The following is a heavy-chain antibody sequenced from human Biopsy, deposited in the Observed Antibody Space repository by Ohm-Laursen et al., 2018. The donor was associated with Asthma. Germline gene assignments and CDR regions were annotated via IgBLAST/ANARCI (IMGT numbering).Heavy chain of an antibody. J-gene: IGHJ3*02. Sequence: SVKVSCKASGYTFINYAIHWVRQAPGQRLKWMGWINAGNGNTKYSEKFQGRVTITRDTSASTAYMDLSSLRSEDTAVYYCARTYYDFLTGQVNDALAMWGQGTVVTVSS. CDR3: ARTYYDFLTGQVNDALAM. CDR2: INAGNGNT. V-gene: IGHV1-3*01. CDR1: GYTFINYA. D-gene: IGHD3-9*01.